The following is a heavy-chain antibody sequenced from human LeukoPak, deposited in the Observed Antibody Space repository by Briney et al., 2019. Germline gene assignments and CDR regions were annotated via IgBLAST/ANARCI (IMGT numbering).Heavy chain of an antibody. CDR1: GVSITSHY. CDR2: TSYSGST. D-gene: IGHD6-19*01. Sequence: PSETLSLTCTVSGVSITSHYWNWIRQPPGKGLEWIGYTSYSGSTNYNPSLKSRVTISVDTSKNQFSLKLSSMTAADTAVYYCARAAYSSGWTPGDYYYYYYMDVWGKGTTVTVSS. V-gene: IGHV4-59*11. CDR3: ARAAYSSGWTPGDYYYYYYMDV. J-gene: IGHJ6*03.